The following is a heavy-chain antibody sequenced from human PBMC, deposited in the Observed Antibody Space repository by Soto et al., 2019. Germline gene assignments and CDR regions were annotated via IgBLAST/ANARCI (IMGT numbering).Heavy chain of an antibody. D-gene: IGHD2-15*01. CDR3: ARYCSGGSCCRPSYQFDH. Sequence: XESLKISYTGSGCSFSSYWIGCVRQMPGQGPEWMGIIYPGDSDTRYSPYFQGQVTISADKSISTAYLQWSSLKASDIAMYYCARYCSGGSCCRPSYQFDHRGQGNLVTVSS. CDR2: IYPGDSDT. J-gene: IGHJ4*02. CDR1: GCSFSSYW. V-gene: IGHV5-51*01.